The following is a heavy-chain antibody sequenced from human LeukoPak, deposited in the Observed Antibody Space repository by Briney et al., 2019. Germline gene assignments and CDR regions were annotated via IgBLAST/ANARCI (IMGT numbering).Heavy chain of an antibody. D-gene: IGHD3-22*01. CDR1: GFTFSSYG. V-gene: IGHV3-33*01. CDR3: ARDTYYYDSSGPSYYYYGMDV. J-gene: IGHJ6*02. CDR2: IWYDGSNK. Sequence: GGSLRLSCAASGFTFSSYGMHWVRQAPGKGLEWVAVIWYDGSNKYYADSVKGRFTISRDNSKNTPYLQMNSLRAEDTAVYYCARDTYYYDSSGPSYYYYGMDVWGQGTTVTVSS.